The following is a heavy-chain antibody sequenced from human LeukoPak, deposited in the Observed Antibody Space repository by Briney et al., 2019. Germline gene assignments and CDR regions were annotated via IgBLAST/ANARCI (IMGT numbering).Heavy chain of an antibody. CDR3: ARMMVDP. Sequence: SETLSLTCAVYGGSFSGYYWSWIHQPPGKGLEWIGEINHSGSTNYNPSLKSRVTISVDTSKNQFSLKLSSVTAADMAVYYCARMMVDPWGQGTLVTVSS. CDR2: INHSGST. V-gene: IGHV4-34*01. J-gene: IGHJ5*02. D-gene: IGHD3-16*01. CDR1: GGSFSGYY.